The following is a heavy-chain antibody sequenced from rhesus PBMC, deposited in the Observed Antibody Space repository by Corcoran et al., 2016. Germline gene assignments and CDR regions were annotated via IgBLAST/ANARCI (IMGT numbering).Heavy chain of an antibody. V-gene: IGHV4-173*01. J-gene: IGHJ6*01. CDR1: GGSISSNW. Sequence: QLQLQESGPGLVKPSETLSLTCAVSGGSISSNWWSWIRQPPGKGLEWIGRISGSGGSTSYNPSLKSRVTISTDTSKNQLSLKLISVTAADTAVYYCARGVHEYSKGLDSWGQGVVVTVSS. CDR3: ARGVHEYSKGLDS. CDR2: ISGSGGST. D-gene: IGHD4-23*01.